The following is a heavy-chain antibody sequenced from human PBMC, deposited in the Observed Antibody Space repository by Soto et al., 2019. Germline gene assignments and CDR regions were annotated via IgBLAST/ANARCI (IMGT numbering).Heavy chain of an antibody. V-gene: IGHV3-23*01. CDR3: AKDLGAVPGTGDGFDY. J-gene: IGHJ4*02. CDR2: INGRGDRT. CDR1: GFTHSSYT. D-gene: IGHD6-19*01. Sequence: PGGSLRLSCAASGFTHSSYTMSWVCEARGRGLRWVSTINGRGDRTYYADSVKGRFTISRDNSQNMLYLQMNSLRPEDTAVYYCAKDLGAVPGTGDGFDYWGLGTLVTVSS.